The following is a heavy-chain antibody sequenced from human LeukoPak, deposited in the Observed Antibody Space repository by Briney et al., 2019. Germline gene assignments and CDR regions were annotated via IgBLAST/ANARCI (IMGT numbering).Heavy chain of an antibody. J-gene: IGHJ5*02. CDR2: ISSSGSTI. CDR3: ARGGYCSSTSCQNWFDP. V-gene: IGHV3-11*01. D-gene: IGHD2-2*01. Sequence: SGGSLILSCAASGFTFSDYYMSWIRQAPGKGLEWVSYISSSGSTIYYADSVKGRFTISRDNAKNSLYLQMNSLRAEDTAVYYCARGGYCSSTSCQNWFDPWGQGTLVIVSS. CDR1: GFTFSDYY.